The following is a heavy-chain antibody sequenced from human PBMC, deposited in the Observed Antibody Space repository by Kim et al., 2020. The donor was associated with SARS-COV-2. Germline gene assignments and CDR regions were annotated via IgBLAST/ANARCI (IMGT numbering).Heavy chain of an antibody. CDR2: VKQDGSEK. D-gene: IGHD6-13*01. J-gene: IGHJ3*02. V-gene: IGHV3-7*03. Sequence: GGSLRLSCAASGFPFNLYWMSWVRQAPGKGLEWVANVKQDGSEKYYVDSVKGRVTISRDYAKSSLYLQMDSVRAEDTAVYYCTKERHSSSWYRYAFDIWG. CDR3: TKERHSSSWYRYAFDI. CDR1: GFPFNLYW.